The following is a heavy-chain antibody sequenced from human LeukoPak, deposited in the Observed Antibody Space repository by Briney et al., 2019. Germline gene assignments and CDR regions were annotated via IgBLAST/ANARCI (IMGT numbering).Heavy chain of an antibody. CDR1: GGSISSSSYY. J-gene: IGHJ4*02. D-gene: IGHD5-24*01. V-gene: IGHV4-39*01. CDR3: ARRRWLHRNHYFDY. CDR2: IYYSGST. Sequence: SETLSLTCTVSGGSISSSSYYWGWIRQPPGKGLEWIGSIYYSGSTYYNPSLKSRVTISVDTSKNQFSLKLSSVTAADTAVYYCARRRWLHRNHYFDYWGQGTLVTVSS.